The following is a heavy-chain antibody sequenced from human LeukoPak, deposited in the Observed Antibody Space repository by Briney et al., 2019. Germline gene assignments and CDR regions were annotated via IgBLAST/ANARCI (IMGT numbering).Heavy chain of an antibody. CDR2: ISSSGSTI. V-gene: IGHV3-11*01. D-gene: IGHD6-19*01. Sequence: GGSLRLSCAASGFTFSDYYMSWIRQAPGKGLEWVSYISSSGSTIYYADSVKGRFTISRDNSKNTLYLQMNSLRAEDTAVYYCAKGASPRAGWRRPGDYWGQGTLVTVSS. CDR3: AKGASPRAGWRRPGDY. CDR1: GFTFSDYY. J-gene: IGHJ4*02.